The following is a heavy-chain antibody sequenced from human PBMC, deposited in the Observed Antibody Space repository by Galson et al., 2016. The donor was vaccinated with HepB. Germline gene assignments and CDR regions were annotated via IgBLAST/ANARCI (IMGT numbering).Heavy chain of an antibody. V-gene: IGHV3-21*01. CDR3: ARQGSGSYYPLYYFDS. Sequence: SLRLSCAASGFTFSVYTMNWVRQAPGKGLEWVSSISGSSSYIYYADSVKGRFTISRDHAKKSTYLQMNSLRAEDTAVYYCARQGSGSYYPLYYFDSWGQGTLVTVSS. CDR1: GFTFSVYT. J-gene: IGHJ4*02. CDR2: ISGSSSYI. D-gene: IGHD1-26*01.